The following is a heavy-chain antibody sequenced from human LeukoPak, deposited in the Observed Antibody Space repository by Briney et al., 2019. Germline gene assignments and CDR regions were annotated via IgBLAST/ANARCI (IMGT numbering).Heavy chain of an antibody. Sequence: SETLSLTCTVSDYSISSGYYWGWIRQPPGKGLQWIGSIYHSGSTYYNPSFKSRVTLSLDTSKNQFSLKLSSVTAADTAVYYCARRGGIPLGSFDIWGQGTMVTVSS. CDR1: DYSISSGYY. CDR2: IYHSGST. V-gene: IGHV4-38-2*02. J-gene: IGHJ3*02. CDR3: ARRGGIPLGSFDI. D-gene: IGHD1-26*01.